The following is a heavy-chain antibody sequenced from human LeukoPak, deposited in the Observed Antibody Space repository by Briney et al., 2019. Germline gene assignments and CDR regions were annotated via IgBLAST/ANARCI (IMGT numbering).Heavy chain of an antibody. CDR3: ARGRSEYYDFWSGYGPPYYYGMDV. V-gene: IGHV1-8*01. CDR1: GYTFTSYD. Sequence: ASVTVSCKASGYTFTSYDINWVRQAPGQGLEWMGWMNPNSGNTDYAQKFQGRVTMTRNTSISTAYMELSSLRSEDTAVYYCARGRSEYYDFWSGYGPPYYYGMDVWGQGTTVTVSS. D-gene: IGHD3-3*01. J-gene: IGHJ6*02. CDR2: MNPNSGNT.